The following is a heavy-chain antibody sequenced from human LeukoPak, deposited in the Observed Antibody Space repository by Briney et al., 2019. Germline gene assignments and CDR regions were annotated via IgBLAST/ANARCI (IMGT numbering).Heavy chain of an antibody. CDR3: AKNRRPPGDYKVDYDYYGMDV. Sequence: PGGSLRLSCAASGFTFSSYGMHWVRPAPGKGLEWVAVISYDGSNKYYADSVKGRFTISRDNSKNTLYLQMNSLRAEDTAVYYCAKNRRPPGDYKVDYDYYGMDVWGQGTTVTVSS. V-gene: IGHV3-30*18. J-gene: IGHJ6*02. CDR2: ISYDGSNK. CDR1: GFTFSSYG. D-gene: IGHD4-17*01.